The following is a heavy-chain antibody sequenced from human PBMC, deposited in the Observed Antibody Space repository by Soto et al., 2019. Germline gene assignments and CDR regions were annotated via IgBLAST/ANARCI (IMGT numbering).Heavy chain of an antibody. V-gene: IGHV2-5*02. D-gene: IGHD3-9*01. CDR2: ISWDGEK. CDR1: GFSLNTRGVG. J-gene: IGHJ4*02. CDR3: AHRRGDLLTAHYCFDY. Sequence: ITLKESGPTLVKPTQTLTLTCTFSGFSLNTRGVGGGWIRQPPGKALEWLALISWDGEKRYSPSLKIRLTITKDTSEHQVVRTMTNMDPVDTATYYCAHRRGDLLTAHYCFDYWGQGTLVTVSS.